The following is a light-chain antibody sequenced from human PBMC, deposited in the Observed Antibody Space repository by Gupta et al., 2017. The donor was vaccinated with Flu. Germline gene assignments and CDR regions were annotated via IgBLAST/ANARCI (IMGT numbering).Light chain of an antibody. CDR2: TAS. Sequence: PSSLSASVGDRVTITCRASQSISSYLNWYQQKPGKAPKLLIYTASSLQSGVPSRFSGSGSGTDFTLTISRLQPEDFATYYCQQRYSTQWTFGQGTKVEIK. CDR1: QSISSY. V-gene: IGKV1-39*01. CDR3: QQRYSTQWT. J-gene: IGKJ1*01.